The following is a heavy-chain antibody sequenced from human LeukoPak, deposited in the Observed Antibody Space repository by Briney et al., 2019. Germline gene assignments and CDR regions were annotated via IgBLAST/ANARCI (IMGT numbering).Heavy chain of an antibody. D-gene: IGHD3-10*01. CDR2: INPSGGGT. V-gene: IGHV1-46*01. J-gene: IGHJ5*02. Sequence: ASVKVSCKASGYTFTSYYMHWVRQAPGQGLEWMGIINPSGGGTSYAQKFQGRVTMTRDTSTSTVYMELSSLRSEDPAVYYCARGPSIGPGEHFTWFDPWGQGTLVTVSS. CDR3: ARGPSIGPGEHFTWFDP. CDR1: GYTFTSYY.